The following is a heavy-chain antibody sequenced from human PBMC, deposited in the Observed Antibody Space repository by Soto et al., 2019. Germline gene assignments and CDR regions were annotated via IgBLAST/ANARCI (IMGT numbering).Heavy chain of an antibody. V-gene: IGHV4-59*08. CDR3: ARHRYYYGSGSYYKSPYFDC. J-gene: IGHJ4*02. Sequence: SETLSLTCTVSGGSISSYYWSWIRQPPGKGLEWIGYIYYSGSTNYNPSLKSRVTISVDTSKNQFSLKLSSVTAADTAVYYCARHRYYYGSGSYYKSPYFDCWGQGTLVT. D-gene: IGHD3-10*01. CDR2: IYYSGST. CDR1: GGSISSYY.